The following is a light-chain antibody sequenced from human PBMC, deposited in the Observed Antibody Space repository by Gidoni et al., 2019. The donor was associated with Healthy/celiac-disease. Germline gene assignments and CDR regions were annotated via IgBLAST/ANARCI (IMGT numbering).Light chain of an antibody. CDR2: WTS. CDR3: QQYYSTPQT. V-gene: IGKV4-1*01. CDR1: RSVLYSSNHKDY. Sequence: DIVMTQSPDSLAVSLGEGATINRKSSRSVLYSSNHKDYLAWYQQKPGQPPKLLIYWTSTRESGVPDRFSGSGSGIDFTLTISSLQAEDVAVYYCQQYYSTPQTFGQGTKVEIK. J-gene: IGKJ1*01.